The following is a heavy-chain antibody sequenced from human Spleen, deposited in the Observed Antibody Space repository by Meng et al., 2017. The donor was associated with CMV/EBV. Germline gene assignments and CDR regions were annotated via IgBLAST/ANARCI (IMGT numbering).Heavy chain of an antibody. V-gene: IGHV3-30*02. CDR2: IRIDGRSK. CDR1: GFTFSNSG. J-gene: IGHJ6*02. Sequence: GGSLRLSCKASGFTFSNSGMHWVRQGPGKGLEWVALIRIDGRSKFYADSVKGRFTISRDNSKNTLDLQMNSLRAEDTAVYYCAKGFYYGMDVWGQGTTVTVSS. CDR3: AKGFYYGMDV.